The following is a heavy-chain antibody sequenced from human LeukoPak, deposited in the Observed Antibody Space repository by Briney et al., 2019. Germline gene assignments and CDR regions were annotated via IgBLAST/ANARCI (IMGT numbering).Heavy chain of an antibody. J-gene: IGHJ5*02. CDR1: GGSISSGSYY. CDR2: IYSSGST. D-gene: IGHD3-10*01. CDR3: ARANMVRGVGSFFDRNWFDP. V-gene: IGHV4-61*02. Sequence: SQTLSLTCTVSGGSISSGSYYWNWIRQPAGKGLEWIGRIYSSGSTNYNPSLKSRVTISVDTSKNQFSLKLSSVTAADTAVYYCARANMVRGVGSFFDRNWFDPWGQGTLVTVSS.